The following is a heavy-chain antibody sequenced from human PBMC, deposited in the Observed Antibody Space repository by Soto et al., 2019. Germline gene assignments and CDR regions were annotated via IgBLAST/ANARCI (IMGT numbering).Heavy chain of an antibody. V-gene: IGHV3-74*01. CDR1: GFTFSGDW. D-gene: IGHD1-1*01. Sequence: EVQLVESGGGLVQPGGSLRLSCAAAGFTFSGDWMHWVRLAPGKGLVEVSRINTDGTRIDYADCVAGRFTTSRDNAKNALFLQNYHPRGEDTSVYFCASTRGTGMSAFDSCVEGTMVTVSS. CDR3: ASTRGTGMSAFDS. CDR2: INTDGTRI. J-gene: IGHJ3*02.